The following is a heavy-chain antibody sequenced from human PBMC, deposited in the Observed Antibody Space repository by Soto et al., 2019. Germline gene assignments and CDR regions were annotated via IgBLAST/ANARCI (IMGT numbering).Heavy chain of an antibody. CDR1: GYTFTGYY. CDR2: INPNSGGT. J-gene: IGHJ5*02. Sequence: ASVKVSCKASGYTFTGYYMHWVRQAPGQGLEWMGWINPNSGGTHYAQKFQGRVTMTRDTSISTAYMELSRLRSDDTAVYYCARENTVTVDNWFDPWGQGTLVTVSS. V-gene: IGHV1-2*02. D-gene: IGHD4-4*01. CDR3: ARENTVTVDNWFDP.